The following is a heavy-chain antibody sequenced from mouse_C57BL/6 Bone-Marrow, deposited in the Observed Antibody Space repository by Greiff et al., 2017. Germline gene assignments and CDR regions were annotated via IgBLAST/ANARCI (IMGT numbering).Heavy chain of an antibody. J-gene: IGHJ2*01. CDR3: ARRVHYYGNYFDY. Sequence: VQLQQPGAELVKPGASVKLSCKASGYTFTSYWMHWVKQRPGQGLEWIGMIHPNSGSTNYNEKFKSKATLTVDKSSSTAYMQLSSLTSEDSAVYYCARRVHYYGNYFDYWGQGTTLTVSS. CDR1: GYTFTSYW. D-gene: IGHD1-2*01. CDR2: IHPNSGST. V-gene: IGHV1-64*01.